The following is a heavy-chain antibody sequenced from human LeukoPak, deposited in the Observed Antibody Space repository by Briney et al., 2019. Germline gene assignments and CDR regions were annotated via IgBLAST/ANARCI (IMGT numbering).Heavy chain of an antibody. V-gene: IGHV1-2*02. D-gene: IGHD3-3*01. CDR3: ARDYERITIFGVVTSGAFDI. CDR2: INPNSGGT. J-gene: IGHJ3*02. Sequence: ASVKVSCKASGYTFTSYGISWVRQAPGQGLEWMGWINPNSGGTNYAQKFQGRVTMTRDTSISTAYMELSRLRSDDTAVYYCARDYERITIFGVVTSGAFDIWGQGTMVTVSS. CDR1: GYTFTSYG.